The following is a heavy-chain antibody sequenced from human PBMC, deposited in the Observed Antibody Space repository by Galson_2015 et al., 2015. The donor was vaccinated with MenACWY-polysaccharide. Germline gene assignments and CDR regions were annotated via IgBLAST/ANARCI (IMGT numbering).Heavy chain of an antibody. D-gene: IGHD3-22*01. CDR2: YDAEDGET. CDR3: ATDSTFYYYGSSADGFDI. CDR1: GNTLTEVS. J-gene: IGHJ3*02. V-gene: IGHV1-24*01. Sequence: SVKVSCKVSGNTLTEVSIHWVRQAPGEGLEWMGGYDAEDGETIYAQKFQGRVTMTEDTSTDTAYMEVTTLRSEDTAVYYCATDSTFYYYGSSADGFDIWGQGTVVTVSP.